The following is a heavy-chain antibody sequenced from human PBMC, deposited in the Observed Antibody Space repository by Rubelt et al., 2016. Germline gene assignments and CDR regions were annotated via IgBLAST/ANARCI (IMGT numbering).Heavy chain of an antibody. J-gene: IGHJ4*02. Sequence: GGGLVKPGGSLRLSCAASGFTFSDSYMTWIRQAPGKGLEWVSTIVYSGDSQYYADSVKGRFTISRDNARNSLFLQMNNLRADDTAVYYCARDGSEWSRDYWGQGTLVTVSS. V-gene: IGHV3-11*04. CDR2: IVYSGDSQ. CDR1: GFTFSDSY. D-gene: IGHD1-26*01. CDR3: ARDGSEWSRDY.